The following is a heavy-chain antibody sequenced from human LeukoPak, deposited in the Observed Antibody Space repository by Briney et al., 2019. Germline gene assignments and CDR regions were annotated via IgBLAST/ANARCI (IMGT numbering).Heavy chain of an antibody. Sequence: PGGSLRLSCAASGFTFSSYAMRWVRQAPGKGLEWVAVISYDGSNKYYADSVKGRFTISRDNSKNTLYLQMNSLRAEDTAVYYCARGVRLVVSVPGLFDYWGQGTLVTVSS. CDR2: ISYDGSNK. D-gene: IGHD3-22*01. CDR1: GFTFSSYA. CDR3: ARGVRLVVSVPGLFDY. V-gene: IGHV3-30*04. J-gene: IGHJ4*02.